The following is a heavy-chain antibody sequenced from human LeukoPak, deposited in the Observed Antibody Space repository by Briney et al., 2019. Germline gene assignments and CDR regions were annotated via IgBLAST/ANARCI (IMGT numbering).Heavy chain of an antibody. Sequence: SETLSLTCTVSGGSVSSGSYYWSWIRQPPGKGLEWIGYIYYSGSTNYNPSLKSRVTISVDTSKNQFSLKLSSVTAADTAVYYCASAPARYCSGGSCYSPFDYWGQGTQVTVSS. CDR1: GGSVSSGSYY. V-gene: IGHV4-61*01. CDR3: ASAPARYCSGGSCYSPFDY. D-gene: IGHD2-15*01. CDR2: IYYSGST. J-gene: IGHJ4*02.